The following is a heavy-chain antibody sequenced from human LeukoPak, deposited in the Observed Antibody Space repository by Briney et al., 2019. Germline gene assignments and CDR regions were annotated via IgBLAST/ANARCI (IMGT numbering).Heavy chain of an antibody. CDR3: SCYHAGDYYYYYMDV. CDR2: INHSGST. V-gene: IGHV4-34*01. CDR1: GGSFSGYY. Sequence: SETLSLTCAVYGGSFSGYYWSWIRQPPGKGLEWIGEINHSGSTNYNPPLKSRVTISVDTSKNQFSDTAVYYCARRPYCSSTSCYHAGDYYYYYMDVWGKGTTVTISS. D-gene: IGHD2-2*01. J-gene: IGHJ6*03.